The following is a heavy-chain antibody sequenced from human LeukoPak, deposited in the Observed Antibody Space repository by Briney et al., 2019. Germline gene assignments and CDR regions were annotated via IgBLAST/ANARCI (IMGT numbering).Heavy chain of an antibody. Sequence: PGGSLRLSCAASGLTSTSYWMTWVRQAPGKGLEWVANINADGSEIYYVDSVKGRFTISRDNAKNSLYLQMRSLRPEDTAVYYCARERYSRSSHDALDLWGRGTMVTVSS. V-gene: IGHV3-7*01. D-gene: IGHD6-6*01. CDR2: INADGSEI. CDR3: ARERYSRSSHDALDL. J-gene: IGHJ3*01. CDR1: GLTSTSYW.